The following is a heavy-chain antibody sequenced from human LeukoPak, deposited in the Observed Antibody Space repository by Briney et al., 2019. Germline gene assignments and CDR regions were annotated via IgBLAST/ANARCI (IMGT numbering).Heavy chain of an antibody. D-gene: IGHD1-7*01. CDR3: AKVLVGTTCFEY. V-gene: IGHV3-23*01. CDR1: RFTFSSHG. J-gene: IGHJ4*02. Sequence: GGSLRLSCAASRFTFSSHGMSWVRQAPGKGLEWVSAISGSGGSTYYADSVKGRFTMSRDNSKNTLYLQMNSLRAEDTAVYYCAKVLVGTTCFEYWGQGTLVTVSS. CDR2: ISGSGGST.